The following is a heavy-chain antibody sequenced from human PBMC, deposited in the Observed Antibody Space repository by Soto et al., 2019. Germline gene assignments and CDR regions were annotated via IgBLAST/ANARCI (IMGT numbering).Heavy chain of an antibody. CDR3: ARRENYYDSSGYPYFDY. CDR1: GGSISSSSYY. D-gene: IGHD3-22*01. CDR2: IYYSGST. Sequence: SETLSLTCTVSGGSISSSSYYWGWIRQPPGKGLEWIGSIYYSGSTYYNPSLKSRVTISVDTSKNQFSLKLSSVTAADTAVYYCARRENYYDSSGYPYFDYWGQGTLVTVSS. J-gene: IGHJ4*02. V-gene: IGHV4-39*01.